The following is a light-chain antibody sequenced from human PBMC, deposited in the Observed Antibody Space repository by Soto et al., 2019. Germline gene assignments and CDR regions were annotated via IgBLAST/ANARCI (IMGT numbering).Light chain of an antibody. CDR1: SSDVGSYNL. J-gene: IGLJ2*01. CDR3: CSYAGSGTWV. CDR2: EVN. Sequence: QSVLTQPASVSGSPGQSITISCTGTSSDVGSYNLVSWYQQHPGKAPKFMIYEVNKRPSGISNRFSGSKSGNTASLTISGLQAEDEADYYCCSYAGSGTWVFGGGTQLTVL. V-gene: IGLV2-23*02.